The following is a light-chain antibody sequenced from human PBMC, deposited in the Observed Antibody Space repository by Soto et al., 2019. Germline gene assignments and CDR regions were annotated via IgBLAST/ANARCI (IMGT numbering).Light chain of an antibody. Sequence: QSFLSQHASVSGSPGQTITISCTGTSTDVGGYNAVSWYQHHPGKAPKLIIYEVTHRPSGVSDRFSASKSGNTASLTISGLQAEDEADYYCNSFRVSHLYVFGTGTKVTVL. V-gene: IGLV2-14*01. CDR2: EVT. J-gene: IGLJ1*01. CDR1: STDVGGYNA. CDR3: NSFRVSHLYV.